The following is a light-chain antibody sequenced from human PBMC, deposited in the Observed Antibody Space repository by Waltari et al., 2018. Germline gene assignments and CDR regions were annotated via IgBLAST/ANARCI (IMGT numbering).Light chain of an antibody. J-gene: IGKJ1*01. V-gene: IGKV1-5*03. CDR3: QQYNSLTWT. Sequence: DIQMTQSPSTLSASVGDRVTITCRASQSISSWLAWYQQKPGKAPKLLIYKASSLESGVPSRFSGSGSGTEFTLTISSLQPDDFATYYCQQYNSLTWTFGQGTKVEIK. CDR2: KAS. CDR1: QSISSW.